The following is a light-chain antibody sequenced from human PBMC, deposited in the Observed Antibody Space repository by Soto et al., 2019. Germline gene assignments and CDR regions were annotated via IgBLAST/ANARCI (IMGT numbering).Light chain of an antibody. J-gene: IGLJ1*01. CDR2: YAS. CDR3: QVWDTTNDHHV. V-gene: IGLV3-21*01. Sequence: SYELTQSPSVSVAPGQTATITCGGNHIGSKSVNWYQQKAGQAPVLVMSYASDRPSGIPERFSGSNSGNTATLTLSRVESGDEADYYCQVWDTTNDHHVFGIGTKLPVL. CDR1: HIGSKS.